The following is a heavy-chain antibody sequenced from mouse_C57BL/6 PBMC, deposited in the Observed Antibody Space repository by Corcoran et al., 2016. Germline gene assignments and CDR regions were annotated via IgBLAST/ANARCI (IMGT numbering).Heavy chain of an antibody. Sequence: EVQLQQSGPELVKPGASVKISCKASGYTFTDYYMNWVKQSHGKSLEWIGDINPNNGGTSYNQKFKGKATLTVDKSSSTAYMELRSLTSEDSAVYYCARWGLLRRSFDYWGQGTTLTVSS. CDR2: INPNNGGT. D-gene: IGHD1-2*01. V-gene: IGHV1-26*01. CDR3: ARWGLLRRSFDY. CDR1: GYTFTDYY. J-gene: IGHJ2*01.